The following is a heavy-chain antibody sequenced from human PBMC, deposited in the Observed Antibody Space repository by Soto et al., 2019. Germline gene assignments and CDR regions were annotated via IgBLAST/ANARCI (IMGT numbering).Heavy chain of an antibody. J-gene: IGHJ6*03. CDR3: AYHNWTPDSSYYYYYMDV. V-gene: IGHV3-23*01. CDR1: GFTFSSYA. D-gene: IGHD1-20*01. Sequence: GGSLRLSCAASGFTFSSYAMSWVRQAPGKGLEWVSAISGSGGSTYYADSVKGRFTISRDNSKNTLYLQMNSLRAEDTAVYYCAYHNWTPDSSYYYYYMDVWGKGTTVTVSS. CDR2: ISGSGGST.